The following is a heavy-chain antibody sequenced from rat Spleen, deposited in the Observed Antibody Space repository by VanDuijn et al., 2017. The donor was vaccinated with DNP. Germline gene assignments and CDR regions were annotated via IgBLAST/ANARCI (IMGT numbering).Heavy chain of an antibody. CDR1: GFTFSNYY. V-gene: IGHV5-25*01. CDR2: ITTSGSRT. J-gene: IGHJ3*01. Sequence: EVQLVESGGGLVQPGRSLKLSCAASGFTFSNYYMAWVRQAPKKGLEWVATITTSGSRTYYPDSVKGRFTISRDNAKSSLYLQMNRLKSEDTASYYCTRTAIPGYDPNWFAYWGQGTLVTVSS. D-gene: IGHD1-4*01. CDR3: TRTAIPGYDPNWFAY.